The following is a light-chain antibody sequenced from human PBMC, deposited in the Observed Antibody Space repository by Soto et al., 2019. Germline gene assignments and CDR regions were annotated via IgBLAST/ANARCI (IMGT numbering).Light chain of an antibody. CDR1: QTISSW. V-gene: IGKV1-5*03. Sequence: DIQMTQSPSTLSGYVGDRVTITCRASQTISSWLAWYQQKQGKAPKLLIYKASTLKSGVPSRFSGSGSGTEFTLTISSLQPDDFATYYCQHYNSYSEAFGQGTKVDI. CDR2: KAS. J-gene: IGKJ1*01. CDR3: QHYNSYSEA.